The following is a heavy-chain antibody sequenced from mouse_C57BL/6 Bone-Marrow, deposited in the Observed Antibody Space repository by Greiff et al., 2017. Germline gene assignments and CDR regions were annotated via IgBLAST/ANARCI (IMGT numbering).Heavy chain of an antibody. CDR2: IDPSDSYT. CDR1: GYTFTSYW. CDR3: ARKNYVSSYPVAY. J-gene: IGHJ3*01. Sequence: VQLQQPGAELVKPGASVKLSCKASGYTFTSYWMQWVKQRPGQGLEWIGEIDPSDSYTNYNQKFKGKATLTVDKSSSTAYMQLSSLTSEDSAVYYCARKNYVSSYPVAYWGQGTLVTVSA. D-gene: IGHD1-1*01. V-gene: IGHV1-50*01.